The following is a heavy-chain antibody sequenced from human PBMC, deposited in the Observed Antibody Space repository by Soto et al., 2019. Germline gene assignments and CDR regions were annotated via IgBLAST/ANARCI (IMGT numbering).Heavy chain of an antibody. D-gene: IGHD3-3*01. CDR1: GFTFSTYA. J-gene: IGHJ4*02. CDR2: ISASGDNS. V-gene: IGHV3-23*01. CDR3: ADGGEWSFNFVY. Sequence: ESGGGLVQPGGSLRLSCAASGFTFSTYAMSWVRQAPGKGLEWVAGISASGDNSYYADSVEGRFTISRDNSKGTLYLQMNNLRAEDTAVYYCADGGEWSFNFVYWGQGTLVTVSS.